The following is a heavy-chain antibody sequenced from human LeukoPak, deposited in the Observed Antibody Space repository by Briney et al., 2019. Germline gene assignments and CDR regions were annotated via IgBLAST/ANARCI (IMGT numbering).Heavy chain of an antibody. J-gene: IGHJ4*02. V-gene: IGHV4-4*07. D-gene: IGHD3-10*01. CDR1: GDSISGSY. CDR3: ARDRGELYDY. CDR2: ISPSGNT. Sequence: SETLSLTCTVSGDSISGSYWSWIRQPAGKGLEWIGRISPSGNTNYNPSLKSRVTMSLDTSKNQLSLKLSSVTAADTAVYYCARDRGELYDYWGQGTLVTVSS.